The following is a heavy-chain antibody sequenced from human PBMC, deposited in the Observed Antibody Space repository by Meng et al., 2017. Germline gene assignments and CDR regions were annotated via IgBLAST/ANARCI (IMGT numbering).Heavy chain of an antibody. CDR1: GFTFSSYG. CDR3: ARGGSYYSY. CDR2: IYSGGST. V-gene: IGHV3-NL1*01. D-gene: IGHD1-26*01. Sequence: QVQLVESGGGVVQPGRSLRLSCAASGFTFSSYGMHWVRQAPGKGLEWVSVIYSGGSTYYADSVKGRFTISRDNSKNTLYLQMNSLRAEDTAVYYCARGGSYYSYWGQGTLVTVSS. J-gene: IGHJ4*02.